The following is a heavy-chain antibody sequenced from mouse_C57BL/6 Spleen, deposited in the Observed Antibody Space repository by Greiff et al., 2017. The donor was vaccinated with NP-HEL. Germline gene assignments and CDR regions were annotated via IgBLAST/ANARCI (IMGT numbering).Heavy chain of an antibody. CDR3: ARVGDLYYAMDY. J-gene: IGHJ4*01. V-gene: IGHV3-6*01. Sequence: EVKVEESGPGLVKPSQSLSLTCSVTGYSITSGYYWNWIRQFPGNKLEWMGYISYDGSNNYNPSLKNRISITRDTSKNQFFLKLNSVTTEDTATYYCARVGDLYYAMDYWGQGTSVTVSS. CDR2: ISYDGSN. CDR1: GYSITSGYY.